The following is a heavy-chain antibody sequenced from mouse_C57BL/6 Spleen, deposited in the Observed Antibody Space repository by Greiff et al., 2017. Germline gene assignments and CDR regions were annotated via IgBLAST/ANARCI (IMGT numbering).Heavy chain of an antibody. D-gene: IGHD2-1*01. CDR2: ISYDGSN. CDR3: AREGNAAWCAY. J-gene: IGHJ3*01. CDR1: GYSITSGYY. Sequence: ESGPGLVKPSQSLSLTCSVTGYSITSGYYWNWIRQFPGNKLEWMGYISYDGSNNYHPSLKNRISITRDTSKNQFVLKLNSVTTEDTATYYWAREGNAAWCAYWGQGTLVTVSA. V-gene: IGHV3-6*01.